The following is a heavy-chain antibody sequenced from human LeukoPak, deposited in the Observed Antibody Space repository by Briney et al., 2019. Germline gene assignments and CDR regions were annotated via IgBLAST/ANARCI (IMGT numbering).Heavy chain of an antibody. Sequence: ASVKVSCKASGYIFTGYYMHWVRQAPGQGLEWMGWINPNSGGTNYAQKFQGRVTMTRDTSISTAYMELSRLRSDDTAVYYCARMDYYGSGSYYNADYWGQGTLVTVSS. CDR1: GYIFTGYY. CDR2: INPNSGGT. J-gene: IGHJ4*02. D-gene: IGHD3-10*01. CDR3: ARMDYYGSGSYYNADY. V-gene: IGHV1-2*02.